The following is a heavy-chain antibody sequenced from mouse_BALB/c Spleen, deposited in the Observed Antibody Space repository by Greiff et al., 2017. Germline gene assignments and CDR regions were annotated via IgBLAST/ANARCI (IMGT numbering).Heavy chain of an antibody. CDR1: GYTFTSYW. CDR2: IDPSDSYT. J-gene: IGHJ1*01. Sequence: QVQLQQPGAELVKPGASVKLSCKASGYTFTSYWMHWVKQRPGQGLEWIGEIDPSDSYTNYNQKFKGKATLTVDKSSSTAYMQLSSLTSEDSAVYYCARRDYGSSYWYFDVWGAGTTVTVSS. CDR3: ARRDYGSSYWYFDV. V-gene: IGHV1-69*02. D-gene: IGHD1-1*01.